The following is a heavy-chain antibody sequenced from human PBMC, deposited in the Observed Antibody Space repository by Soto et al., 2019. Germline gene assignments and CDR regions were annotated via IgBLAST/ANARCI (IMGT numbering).Heavy chain of an antibody. J-gene: IGHJ4*02. CDR3: AKHSYYDFWPGPYYYSDF. CDR1: RFSFNTFA. D-gene: IGHD3-3*01. CDR2: IDGGGENT. V-gene: IGHV3-23*01. Sequence: GGSLRLSCVTSRFSFNTFAMSWVRQAPGKGLEWVSAIDGGGENTYYADSVKGRFTISRDNSKNTLYLQMGSLRAEDTAVYYCAKHSYYDFWPGPYYYSDFCGQATRVTVYS.